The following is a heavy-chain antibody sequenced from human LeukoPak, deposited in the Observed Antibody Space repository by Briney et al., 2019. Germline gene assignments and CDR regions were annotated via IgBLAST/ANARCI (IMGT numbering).Heavy chain of an antibody. CDR1: GFTFSSYS. V-gene: IGHV3-21*01. CDR3: ARDGSEFTWIQLWFLF. Sequence: GGSLRLSCAASGFTFSSYSMNWVRQAPGKGLEWVSSISSSSSYIYYADSVKGRFTISRDNAKNSLYLQMNSLKAEDTAVYYCARDGSEFTWIQLWFLFWGQGTLVTVSS. CDR2: ISSSSSYI. J-gene: IGHJ4*02. D-gene: IGHD5-18*01.